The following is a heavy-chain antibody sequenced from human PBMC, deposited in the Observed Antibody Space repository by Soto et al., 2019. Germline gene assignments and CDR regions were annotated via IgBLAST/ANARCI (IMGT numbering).Heavy chain of an antibody. CDR2: ISGSGGST. Sequence: GGSLRLSCAASGFTFSSYAMSWVRQAPGKGLEWVSAISGSGGSTYYADSVKGRFTISRDNSKNTLYLQMNSLRAEDTAVYYCATIMATPRSPNYFDYWGQGTLVTVSS. CDR3: ATIMATPRSPNYFDY. CDR1: GFTFSSYA. D-gene: IGHD5-12*01. J-gene: IGHJ4*02. V-gene: IGHV3-23*01.